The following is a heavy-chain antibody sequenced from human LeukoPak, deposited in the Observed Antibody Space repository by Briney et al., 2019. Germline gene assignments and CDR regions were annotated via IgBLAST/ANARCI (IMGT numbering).Heavy chain of an antibody. V-gene: IGHV3-21*01. CDR1: GFTFSSYS. Sequence: PGRSLRLSCAASGFTFSSYSMNWVRQAPGKGLEWVSSISSRSSYIYYADSVKGRFTISRDNAKNSLFLQMNSLRAEDTAVYYCARDVEVPAASRDYYYMDVWGKGTTVTVSS. CDR3: ARDVEVPAASRDYYYMDV. J-gene: IGHJ6*03. CDR2: ISSRSSYI. D-gene: IGHD2-2*01.